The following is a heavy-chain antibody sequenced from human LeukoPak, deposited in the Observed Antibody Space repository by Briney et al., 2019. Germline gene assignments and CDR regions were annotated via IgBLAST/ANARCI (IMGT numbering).Heavy chain of an antibody. CDR1: GFTFSTYS. Sequence: GGSLRLSCAASGFTFSTYSMRWVRPAPGKGLEWVASIKQDGSQKNYVDSVKGRFTISRDNAKDSLYLQMNSLRVEDTAVYYCARDGSWSFDYWGQGSLVTVSS. J-gene: IGHJ4*02. CDR3: ARDGSWSFDY. V-gene: IGHV3-7*05. CDR2: IKQDGSQK. D-gene: IGHD6-13*01.